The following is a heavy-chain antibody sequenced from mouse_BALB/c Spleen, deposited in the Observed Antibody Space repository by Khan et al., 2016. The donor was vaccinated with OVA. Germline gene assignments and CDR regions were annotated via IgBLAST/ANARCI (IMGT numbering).Heavy chain of an antibody. J-gene: IGHJ3*01. CDR1: GFTFRDYG. Sequence: EVELVESGGGLVQPGGSRKLSCAASGFTFRDYGMAWIRQGPGKGPEWITFISNLAYNFYYADTVTGRFTISRENAKNTLYLEMNSLRSEDTAMYYCARGYTGVIAYWGQGTLVTVSA. V-gene: IGHV5-15*02. CDR3: ARGYTGVIAY. D-gene: IGHD2-12*01. CDR2: ISNLAYNF.